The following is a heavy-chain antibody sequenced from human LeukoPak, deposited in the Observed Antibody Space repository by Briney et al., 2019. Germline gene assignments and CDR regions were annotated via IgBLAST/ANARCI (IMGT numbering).Heavy chain of an antibody. D-gene: IGHD4-23*01. J-gene: IGHJ2*01. V-gene: IGHV1-2*02. CDR1: GGTFSSHA. CDR3: ARHPGKVTNDWYFDL. CDR2: INPNSGGT. Sequence: ASVKVSCKASGGTFSSHAISWVRQAPGQGLEWMGWINPNSGGTNYAQKFQGRVTMTRDTSITTAYMELSRLSSDDTAVYYCARHPGKVTNDWYFDLWGRGTLVTVSS.